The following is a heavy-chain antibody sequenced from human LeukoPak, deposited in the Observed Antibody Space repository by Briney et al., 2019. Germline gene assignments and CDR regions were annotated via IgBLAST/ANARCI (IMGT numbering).Heavy chain of an antibody. D-gene: IGHD2-2*01. Sequence: SETLSLTCTVSGGSISSYYWSWIRQPPGKGLEWIGYIYYSGSTNCNPSPKSRVTISVDTSKNQFSLKLSSVTAADTAVYYCARVYCSSTSCYGGYYFDYWGQGTLVTVSS. CDR1: GGSISSYY. J-gene: IGHJ4*02. CDR2: IYYSGST. V-gene: IGHV4-59*01. CDR3: ARVYCSSTSCYGGYYFDY.